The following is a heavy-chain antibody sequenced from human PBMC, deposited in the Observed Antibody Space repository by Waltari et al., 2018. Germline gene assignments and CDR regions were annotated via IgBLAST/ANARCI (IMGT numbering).Heavy chain of an antibody. V-gene: IGHV1-24*01. D-gene: IGHD3-9*01. Sequence: QVQLVQSGAEVKKPGASVKVSCKVSGYTLTELSMHWVRQAPGKGLEWMGGFDPEDGETISAQKFQGRVTMTEDTSTDPAYMELSSLRSEDTAVYYCATDPPYYDILTYGMDVWGQGTTVTVSS. CDR3: ATDPPYYDILTYGMDV. J-gene: IGHJ6*02. CDR1: GYTLTELS. CDR2: FDPEDGET.